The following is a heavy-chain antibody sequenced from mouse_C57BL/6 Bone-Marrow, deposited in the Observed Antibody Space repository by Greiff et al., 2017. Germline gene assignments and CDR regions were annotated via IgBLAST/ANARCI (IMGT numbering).Heavy chain of an antibody. CDR1: GFTIKGDY. CDR3: ATPYYYGSSDTMDY. D-gene: IGHD1-1*01. V-gene: IGHV14-4*01. J-gene: IGHJ4*01. Sequence: VQLQQSGAELVRPGASVKLSCTASGFTIKGDYMHWVQQTPEQGLEWIGRINPGSGDTDYAAKFQGKATITADTSSNTAYMQLSRLTSEDTALYYCATPYYYGSSDTMDYWGQGTSVTVSS. CDR2: INPGSGDT.